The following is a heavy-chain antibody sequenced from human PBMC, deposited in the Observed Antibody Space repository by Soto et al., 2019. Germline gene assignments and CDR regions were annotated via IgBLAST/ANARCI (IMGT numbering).Heavy chain of an antibody. V-gene: IGHV3-15*07. Sequence: EVQLVASGGGFIYPGGSLRLSCAASGLTISNAWMNWVRQAPGKGLEWVGRIKTNTEGGTTDYAAAVKGRFTVSRDDSKNTLYLQMNSLKTEETAVYYCTTGSVEGVWGQGITVTVSS. CDR1: GLTISNAW. CDR3: TTGSVEGV. CDR2: IKTNTEGGTT. D-gene: IGHD2-15*01. J-gene: IGHJ6*02.